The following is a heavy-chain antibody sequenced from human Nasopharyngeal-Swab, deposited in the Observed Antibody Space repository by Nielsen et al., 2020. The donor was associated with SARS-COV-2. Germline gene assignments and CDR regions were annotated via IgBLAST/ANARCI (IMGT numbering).Heavy chain of an antibody. J-gene: IGHJ5*02. CDR1: GFTFSSYS. V-gene: IGHV3-23*01. D-gene: IGHD6-13*01. Sequence: GESLKISCAASGFTFSSYSMSWLRQAPGKGLEWVSTITGNGDTTYYADSVKGRFTISRDNSENTVYLQMNSLSAEDTALYHCARPLSRDSTWTTEANWFDPWGQGTLVTVSS. CDR3: ARPLSRDSTWTTEANWFDP. CDR2: ITGNGDTT.